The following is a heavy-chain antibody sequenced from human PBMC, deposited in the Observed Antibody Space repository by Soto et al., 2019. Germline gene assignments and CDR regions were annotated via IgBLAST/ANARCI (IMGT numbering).Heavy chain of an antibody. CDR2: MNPNSGNT. V-gene: IGHV1-8*01. Sequence: ASVKVSCKASGYTFSSYDINGARQATGQGLEWMGWMNPNSGNTGYAQKFQGRVTMTRNTSISTAYMELSSLRSEDTAVYYCARGEHYDILTGYFSGYYYGMDVWGQGTTVTVSS. D-gene: IGHD3-9*01. CDR1: GYTFSSYD. J-gene: IGHJ6*02. CDR3: ARGEHYDILTGYFSGYYYGMDV.